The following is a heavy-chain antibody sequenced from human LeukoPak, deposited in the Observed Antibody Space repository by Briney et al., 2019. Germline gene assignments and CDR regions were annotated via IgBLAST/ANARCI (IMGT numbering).Heavy chain of an antibody. CDR1: GGSISSYY. V-gene: IGHV4-4*07. J-gene: IGHJ4*02. Sequence: PSETLSLTCTVSGGSISSYYWSWIRQPAGKGLEWIGRIYTSGSTNYNPSLKSRVTMSVDTSKNQSSLKLSSVTAADTAVYYCARLKFVSSSYFFDYWGQGTLVTVSS. CDR3: ARLKFVSSSYFFDY. CDR2: IYTSGST. D-gene: IGHD6-13*01.